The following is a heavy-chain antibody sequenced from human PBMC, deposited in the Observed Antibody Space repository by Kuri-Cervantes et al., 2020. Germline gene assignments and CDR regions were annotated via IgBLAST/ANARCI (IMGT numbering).Heavy chain of an antibody. CDR1: GSTFSSYA. CDR2: IIPISGTP. J-gene: IGHJ6*03. D-gene: IGHD6-19*01. CDR3: ARDLTVAGVYYYYLDV. V-gene: IGHV1-69*05. Sequence: SVKVSCKASGSTFSSYAISWVRQAPGQGLEWMGGIIPISGTPNYAQKFQDRVMITTDESTSTVYMEVGSLRSEDTAVYYCARDLTVAGVYYYYLDVWGKGTTVTVSS.